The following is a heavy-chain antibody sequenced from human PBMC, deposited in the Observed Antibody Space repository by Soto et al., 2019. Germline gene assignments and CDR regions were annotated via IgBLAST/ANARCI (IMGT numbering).Heavy chain of an antibody. D-gene: IGHD5-12*01. CDR2: ISSDGYDK. Sequence: PEGSLRLSCATSGFTFSVNGMHWVRQAPGKGLEWVAVISSDGYDKDYADSVKGRFTISRDNSKGTLYLQMNSLRTEDTAIYYCAKRADGYNTFDPWGQGT. J-gene: IGHJ6*01. CDR3: AKRADGYNTFDP. CDR1: GFTFSVNG. V-gene: IGHV3-30*18.